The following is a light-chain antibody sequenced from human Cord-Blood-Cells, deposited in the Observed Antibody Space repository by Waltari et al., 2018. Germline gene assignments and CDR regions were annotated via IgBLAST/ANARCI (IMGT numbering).Light chain of an antibody. CDR1: QSVLYSSNNKNY. J-gene: IGKJ4*01. CDR2: WAS. Sequence: DIVMTTSPDSLAVSLGERATIHCKSSQSVLYSSNNKNYLAWYQQKPGQPPKLLIYWASTRESGVPDRFSGSGSGTDFTLTISSLQAEDVAVYYCQQYYSTPLTFGGGTKVEIK. CDR3: QQYYSTPLT. V-gene: IGKV4-1*01.